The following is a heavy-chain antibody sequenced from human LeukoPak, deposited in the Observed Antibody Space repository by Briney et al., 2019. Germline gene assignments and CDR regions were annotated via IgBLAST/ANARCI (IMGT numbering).Heavy chain of an antibody. V-gene: IGHV4-61*02. CDR1: GGSLSSGSYY. CDR2: IHPSGNT. J-gene: IGHJ4*02. Sequence: PSQTLSLTCTVSGGSLSSGSYYWSWIRQPAGKGLEWIGRIHPSGNTDYNASLKSRVTISVDTSKSQFFLKMTSVTAADTAVYYCATFFAGGISFPDYWGQGTLVTVSS. D-gene: IGHD3-16*01. CDR3: ATFFAGGISFPDY.